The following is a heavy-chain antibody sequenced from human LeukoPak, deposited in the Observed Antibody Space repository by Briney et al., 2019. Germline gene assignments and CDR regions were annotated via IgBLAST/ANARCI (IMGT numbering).Heavy chain of an antibody. Sequence: SVKVSCKTSGGTFSTYAITWVRQTPGQGREWMGGIIPMFGTANYAQKFQDRVTITADKSTSTAYMELSSLRSEDTAVYYCARVVGLTGYSSTWYSGYYYYMDVWGKGTTVTVSS. CDR3: ARVVGLTGYSSTWYSGYYYYMDV. D-gene: IGHD6-13*01. J-gene: IGHJ6*03. CDR1: GGTFSTYA. CDR2: IIPMFGTA. V-gene: IGHV1-69*06.